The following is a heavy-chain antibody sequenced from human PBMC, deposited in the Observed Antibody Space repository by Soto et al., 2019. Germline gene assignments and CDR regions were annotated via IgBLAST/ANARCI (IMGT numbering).Heavy chain of an antibody. D-gene: IGHD1-26*01. Sequence: QVQLQESGPGLVKPSQTLSLTCTVSGGSISSGDTYWSWIRQTPGKGLEWIGYIFYRGTTDYNPSLESRITISEDTSENQFSLKLTSVTAADTAVYYCARARSRWELFFDYWGQGTLVTVSS. CDR1: GGSISSGDTY. CDR3: ARARSRWELFFDY. V-gene: IGHV4-30-4*01. CDR2: IFYRGTT. J-gene: IGHJ4*02.